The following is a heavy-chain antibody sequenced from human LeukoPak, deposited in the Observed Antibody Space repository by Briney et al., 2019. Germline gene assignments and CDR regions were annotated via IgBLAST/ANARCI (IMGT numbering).Heavy chain of an antibody. J-gene: IGHJ4*02. CDR2: INHSGST. CDR3: ARDRLWFGELD. CDR1: GGSFSGYY. Sequence: SETLSLTCAVYGGSFSGYYWSWIRQPPGKGLEWIGEINHSGSTNYNPSLKSRVTISVDTSKNQFSLKLSSVTAADTAVYYCARDRLWFGELDWGQGTLVTVSS. D-gene: IGHD3-10*01. V-gene: IGHV4-34*01.